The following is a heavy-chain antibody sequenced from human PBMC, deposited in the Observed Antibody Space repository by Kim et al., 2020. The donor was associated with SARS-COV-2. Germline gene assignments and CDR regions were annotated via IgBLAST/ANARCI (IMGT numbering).Heavy chain of an antibody. CDR3: ALGRDCSSTSCPHYYYYMDV. CDR2: IIPILGIA. CDR1: GGTFSSYA. J-gene: IGHJ6*03. Sequence: SVKVSCKASGGTFSSYAISWVRQAPGQGLEWMGRIIPILGIANYAQKFQGRVTITADKSTSTAYMELSSLRSEDTAVYYCALGRDCSSTSCPHYYYYMDVWGKGTTVTVSS. V-gene: IGHV1-69*04. D-gene: IGHD2-2*01.